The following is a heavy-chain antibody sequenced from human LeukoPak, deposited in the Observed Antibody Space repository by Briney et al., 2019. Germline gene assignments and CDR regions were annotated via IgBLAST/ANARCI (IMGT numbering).Heavy chain of an antibody. V-gene: IGHV3-23*01. CDR3: AKEKGYCSSTSCYYFDY. J-gene: IGHJ4*02. Sequence: GGSLRLSCAASGFTFSSYAMSWVRQAPGKGLEWVSAISGSGGSTYYADSVKGRFTISRDNSKNTLYLQMNSLRAEDTAVYYCAKEKGYCSSTSCYYFDYWGQGTLVTVSS. D-gene: IGHD2-2*01. CDR1: GFTFSSYA. CDR2: ISGSGGST.